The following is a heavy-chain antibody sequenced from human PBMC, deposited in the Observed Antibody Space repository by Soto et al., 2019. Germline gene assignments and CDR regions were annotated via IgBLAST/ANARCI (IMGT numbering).Heavy chain of an antibody. V-gene: IGHV1-2*04. CDR1: GYTFTGYY. Sequence: ASVKVSCKASGYTFTGYYMHWVRQAPGQGLEWMGWINPNSGGTNYAQKFQGWVTMTRDTSISTAYMELSRLRSDDTAVYYCARGHLYYYGSGSSFDYWGQGTLVTVSS. J-gene: IGHJ4*02. D-gene: IGHD3-10*01. CDR2: INPNSGGT. CDR3: ARGHLYYYGSGSSFDY.